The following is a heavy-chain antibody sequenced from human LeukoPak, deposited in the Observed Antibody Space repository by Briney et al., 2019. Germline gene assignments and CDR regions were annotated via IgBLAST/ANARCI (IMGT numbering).Heavy chain of an antibody. CDR2: ISGSGGST. D-gene: IGHD3-10*01. CDR3: AKVRQDYYGSGGTF. J-gene: IGHJ4*02. Sequence: PGGSLRLSCAASGFTFSSYAMSWVRLAPGKGLEWVSAISGSGGSTYYADSVKGRFTISRDNSKNTLYLQMNSLRAEDTAVYYCAKVRQDYYGSGGTFWGQGTLVTVSS. V-gene: IGHV3-23*01. CDR1: GFTFSSYA.